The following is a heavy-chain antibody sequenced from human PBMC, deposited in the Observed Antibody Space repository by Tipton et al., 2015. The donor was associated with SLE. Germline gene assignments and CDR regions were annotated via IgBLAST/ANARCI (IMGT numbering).Heavy chain of an antibody. CDR1: GFTFSTYA. CDR3: VKDLSGGANWFDP. CDR2: ISSGGGSVT. J-gene: IGHJ5*02. V-gene: IGHV3-23*01. D-gene: IGHD3-10*01. Sequence: GSLRLSCAASGFTFSTYAMTWVRQAPGKGLEWVSVISSGGGSVTFYAESVKGRFTISRDNSKDTLYLQMSSLRAEDTAVYYCVKDLSGGANWFDPWGQGTLVTVSS.